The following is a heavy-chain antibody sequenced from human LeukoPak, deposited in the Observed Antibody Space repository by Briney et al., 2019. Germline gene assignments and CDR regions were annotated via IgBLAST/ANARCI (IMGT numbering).Heavy chain of an antibody. CDR2: IKQDGSEQ. D-gene: IGHD2-2*01. Sequence: PGGSLRLSCAASEFTFSSYGMHWVRQAPGKGLEWVANIKQDGSEQFYVDSVKGRFTISRDNAKNSLYLQMNNLRGEDTAVYYCARGRKVPAAMGNWFDPWGQGTLVTVSS. CDR3: ARGRKVPAAMGNWFDP. V-gene: IGHV3-7*01. J-gene: IGHJ5*02. CDR1: EFTFSSYG.